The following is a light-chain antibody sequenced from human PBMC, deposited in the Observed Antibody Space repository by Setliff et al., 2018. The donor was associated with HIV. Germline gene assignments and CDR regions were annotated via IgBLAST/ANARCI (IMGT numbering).Light chain of an antibody. J-gene: IGLJ1*01. Sequence: QSVLTQPPSVSGAPGQRVTISCTGSSSNIGAGYDVHWYQQPPGTAPKLLISASSNRPSGVPDRFSGYKSGTSASLAITGLQAEDEADYYCQSYDASLSGFVFGTGTKVTVL. V-gene: IGLV1-40*01. CDR3: QSYDASLSGFV. CDR2: ASS. CDR1: SSNIGAGYD.